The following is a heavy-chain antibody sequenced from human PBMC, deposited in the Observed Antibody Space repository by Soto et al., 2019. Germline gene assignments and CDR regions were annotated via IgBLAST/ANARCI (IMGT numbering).Heavy chain of an antibody. D-gene: IGHD5-18*01. CDR3: ARPGAPTDTVVYDF. Sequence: GESLKISCKASGYSFANYWIGWVCQKPGKGLEWMGVIYPGDSETTYSPSFEGQVIISVDRSRGTAFLEWSSLKASDTAMYYCARPGAPTDTVVYDFWGPGTQVTVSS. J-gene: IGHJ4*02. CDR1: GYSFANYW. V-gene: IGHV5-51*01. CDR2: IYPGDSET.